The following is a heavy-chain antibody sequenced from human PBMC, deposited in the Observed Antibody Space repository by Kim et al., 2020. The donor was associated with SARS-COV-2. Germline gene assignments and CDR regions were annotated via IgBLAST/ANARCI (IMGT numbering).Heavy chain of an antibody. CDR2: IKSKTDGGTT. D-gene: IGHD3-10*01. CDR3: TTDLMVRGVISNYYYYGMDV. CDR1: GFTFSNAW. J-gene: IGHJ6*02. V-gene: IGHV3-15*01. Sequence: GGSLRLSCAASGFTFSNAWMSWVRQAPGKGLEWVGRIKSKTDGGTTDYAAPVKGRFTISRDDSKNTLYLQMNSLKTEDTAVYYCTTDLMVRGVISNYYYYGMDVWGQGTRSPSP.